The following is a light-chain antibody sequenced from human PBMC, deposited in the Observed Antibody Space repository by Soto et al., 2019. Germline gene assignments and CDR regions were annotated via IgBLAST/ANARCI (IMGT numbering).Light chain of an antibody. CDR1: QSVSNNY. J-gene: IGKJ1*01. CDR3: QQYGSSGT. CDR2: GAS. V-gene: IGKV3-20*01. Sequence: IVLTQSPGTLSQSPGEIATLSCRASQSVSNNYLAWYQQKPGQAPRLLIYGASNRATGIPDRFSGSGSGTDFTLTISRLEPEDFAVYYCQQYGSSGTFGQGTKVDIK.